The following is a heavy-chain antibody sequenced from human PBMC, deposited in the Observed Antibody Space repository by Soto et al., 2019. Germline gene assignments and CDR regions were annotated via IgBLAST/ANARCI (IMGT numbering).Heavy chain of an antibody. CDR2: ISGSGGST. CDR1: GFTFRSYA. V-gene: IGHV3-23*01. D-gene: IGHD5-18*01. Sequence: LRLSCAASGFTFRSYAMSWVRQAPGKGLEWVSAISGSGGSTYYADSVKGRFTISRDNSKNTLYLQMNSLRAEDTAVYYCAKDPTLDTAMVDYWGQGTLVTVSS. CDR3: AKDPTLDTAMVDY. J-gene: IGHJ4*02.